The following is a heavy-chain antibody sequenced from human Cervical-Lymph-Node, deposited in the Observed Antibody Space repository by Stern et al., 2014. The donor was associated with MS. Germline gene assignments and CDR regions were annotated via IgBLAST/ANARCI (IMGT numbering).Heavy chain of an antibody. J-gene: IGHJ5*02. CDR1: GGTFSSHA. CDR2: IIPAFSRA. D-gene: IGHD2-15*01. Sequence: QVQLGQSGAEVKKPGSSVKVSCKASGGTFSSHAISWVRPAPGQGLEWMGGIIPAFSRANYAQKFQGRVTITADESTGTAYLELSSLRSDDTAVYDCSRGGGTGYCTGGSCHGWFDPWGQGTLVTVSS. CDR3: SRGGGTGYCTGGSCHGWFDP. V-gene: IGHV1-69*01.